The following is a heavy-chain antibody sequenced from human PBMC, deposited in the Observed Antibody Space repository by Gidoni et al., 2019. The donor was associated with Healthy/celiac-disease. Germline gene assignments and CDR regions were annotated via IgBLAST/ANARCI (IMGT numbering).Heavy chain of an antibody. V-gene: IGHV3-33*01. D-gene: IGHD6-19*01. Sequence: QVQLVESGGGVVQPGRSLRLSCAASGFTFSSYGMHWVRQAPGKGLEWVAVIWYDGSNKYYADSVKGRFTISRDNSKNTLYLQMNSLRAEDTAVYYCARDRSIAVAGYDAFDIWGQGTMVTVSS. J-gene: IGHJ3*02. CDR3: ARDRSIAVAGYDAFDI. CDR2: IWYDGSNK. CDR1: GFTFSSYG.